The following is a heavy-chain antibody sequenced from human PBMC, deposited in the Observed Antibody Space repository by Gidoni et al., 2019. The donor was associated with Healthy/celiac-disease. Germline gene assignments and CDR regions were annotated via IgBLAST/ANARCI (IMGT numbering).Heavy chain of an antibody. J-gene: IGHJ6*03. CDR3: ASGYGGHYYYYYMDV. CDR1: GGTFSSYA. CDR2: IIPIFGTA. D-gene: IGHD4-17*01. V-gene: IGHV1-69*06. Sequence: QVQLVQSGAEVKKPGSSVMVFCKASGGTFSSYAISWVRQAPGQGLGWVGGIIPIFGTANYAQKFQSRVTITADKSTSTAYVELGSLRSEDTAVYYCASGYGGHYYYYYMDVWGKGTTVTVSS.